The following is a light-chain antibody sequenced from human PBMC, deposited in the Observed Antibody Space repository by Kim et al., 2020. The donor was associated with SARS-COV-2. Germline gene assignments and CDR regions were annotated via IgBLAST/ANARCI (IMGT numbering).Light chain of an antibody. Sequence: ASVGDRVTMSCRASEDISAWLTWFQQKPGKAPKLLIYAASTWQSGVASRFSGSGSGTGFTLTISSLQPEDVATYYCRQANSFPVTFGQGTRLGIK. J-gene: IGKJ5*01. CDR3: RQANSFPVT. V-gene: IGKV1-12*01. CDR1: EDISAW. CDR2: AAS.